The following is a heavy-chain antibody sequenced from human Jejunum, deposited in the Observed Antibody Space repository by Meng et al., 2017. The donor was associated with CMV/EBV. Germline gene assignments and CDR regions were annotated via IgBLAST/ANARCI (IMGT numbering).Heavy chain of an antibody. CDR2: IHSGGVTP. CDR1: GFLFSGRG. J-gene: IGHJ3*01. V-gene: IGHV3-23*03. D-gene: IGHD2-2*01. CDR3: AKNLWVPAAPHAFDA. Sequence: SGFLFSGRGLGWFRQAPGKGLEWVSVIHSGGVTPYCADSVKGRFTVSRDASKLYLQMDSLRVEDTAVYYCAKNLWVPAAPHAFDAWGQGTMVTVSS.